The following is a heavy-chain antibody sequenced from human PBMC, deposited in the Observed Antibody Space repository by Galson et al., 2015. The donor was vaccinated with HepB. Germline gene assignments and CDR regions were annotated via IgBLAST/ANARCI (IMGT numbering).Heavy chain of an antibody. CDR3: ARDLGSSSFYYGIDV. CDR1: GFTFSSYG. V-gene: IGHV3-33*08. D-gene: IGHD6-13*01. Sequence: SLRLSCAASGFTFSSYGMHWVRQAPGKGLEWVAVIWYDGSNKYYADSVKGRFTISRDNSKNTLYLQMNSLRAEDTAVYYCARDLGSSSFYYGIDVWGQGTTVTVSS. CDR2: IWYDGSNK. J-gene: IGHJ6*02.